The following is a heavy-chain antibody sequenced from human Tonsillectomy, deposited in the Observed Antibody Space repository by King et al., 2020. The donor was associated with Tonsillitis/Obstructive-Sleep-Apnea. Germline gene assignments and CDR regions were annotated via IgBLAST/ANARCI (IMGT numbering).Heavy chain of an antibody. CDR1: GVNFNDYG. J-gene: IGHJ4*02. Sequence: QVQLVESGGGVVQPGRCLRLSCAASGVNFNDYGMHWVRQAPGKGLEWVAVIWYDARNKEYAAPVKGRCTRSRDNSKNTVNLQLDNLRAEDTAVYYCSKSEGHFAEPIDFWGQGTLVTVSS. CDR3: SKSEGHFAEPIDF. V-gene: IGHV3-33*06. D-gene: IGHD3-3*02. CDR2: IWYDARNK.